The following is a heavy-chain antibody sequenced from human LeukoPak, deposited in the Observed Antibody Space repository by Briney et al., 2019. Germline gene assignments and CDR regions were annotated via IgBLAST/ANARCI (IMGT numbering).Heavy chain of an antibody. J-gene: IGHJ4*02. Sequence: GRSLRLSCAASGFTFSSYGVHWVRQAPGKGLGWVAVISYDGSSKYYADSVKGRFTISRDNSKNTLYLQMNSLRGEDTAVYYCAKVGEQQLADYWGQGTLVTVSS. CDR2: ISYDGSSK. D-gene: IGHD6-13*01. CDR3: AKVGEQQLADY. V-gene: IGHV3-30*18. CDR1: GFTFSSYG.